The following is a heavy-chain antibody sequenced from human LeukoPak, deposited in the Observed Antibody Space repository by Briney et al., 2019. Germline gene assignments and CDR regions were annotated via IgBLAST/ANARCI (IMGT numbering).Heavy chain of an antibody. D-gene: IGHD5-12*01. Sequence: SETLSLTCTVSGDSISSFYWSWIRQPPGKGLEWIGYIYYGGSTNYNPSLKSRVTMLIDTSKNQFSLKLSSVTAEDTAVYYCARVRATGVSGYDSPIDYWGQGTLVTVSS. CDR3: ARVRATGVSGYDSPIDY. V-gene: IGHV4-59*01. CDR2: IYYGGST. CDR1: GDSISSFY. J-gene: IGHJ4*02.